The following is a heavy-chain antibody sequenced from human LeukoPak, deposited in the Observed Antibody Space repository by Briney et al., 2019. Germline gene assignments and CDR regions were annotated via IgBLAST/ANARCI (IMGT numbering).Heavy chain of an antibody. CDR3: AREYSGSYSTRGGLDY. Sequence: PSETLSLTCTVSGGSISSYYWSWIRQPAGKGLEWIGRIYTSGSTNYNPSLKSRVTMSVDTSKNQFSLRLSSVTAADTAVYYCAREYSGSYSTRGGLDYWGQGTLVTVSS. D-gene: IGHD1-26*01. J-gene: IGHJ4*02. V-gene: IGHV4-4*07. CDR1: GGSISSYY. CDR2: IYTSGST.